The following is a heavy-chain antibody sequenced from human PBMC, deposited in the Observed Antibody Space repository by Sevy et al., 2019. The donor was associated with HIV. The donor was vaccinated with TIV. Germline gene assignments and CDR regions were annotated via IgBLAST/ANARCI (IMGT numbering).Heavy chain of an antibody. Sequence: SETLSLTCTVSGASITNYYWSWIRQPAGKGLEWIGRINTRGDIHYNPSLKSRVTMSLDTSQKHFSLKLTSVIAADTAVYYCARDVVVRGVFPTYYYHYYMDVWGKGTTVTVSS. CDR3: ARDVVVRGVFPTYYYHYYMDV. D-gene: IGHD3-10*01. V-gene: IGHV4-4*07. CDR2: INTRGDI. J-gene: IGHJ6*03. CDR1: GASITNYY.